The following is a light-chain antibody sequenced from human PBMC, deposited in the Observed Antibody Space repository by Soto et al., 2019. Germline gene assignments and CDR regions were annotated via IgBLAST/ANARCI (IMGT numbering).Light chain of an antibody. Sequence: QSVLTQPPSVSGAPGQRVTISCTGRSSNIGAGYDVHWYQQLPGTAPKLLIYGNSNRPSGVPDRFSGSKSGTSASLAITGLQGEDEADYYFQSYDSSLSGVVFGGGTQLTVL. CDR2: GNS. CDR1: SSNIGAGYD. V-gene: IGLV1-40*01. J-gene: IGLJ2*01. CDR3: QSYDSSLSGVV.